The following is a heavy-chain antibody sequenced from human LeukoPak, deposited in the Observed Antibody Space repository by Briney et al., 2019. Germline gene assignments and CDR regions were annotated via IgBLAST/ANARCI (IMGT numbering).Heavy chain of an antibody. CDR1: GYTFTSYA. J-gene: IGHJ4*02. D-gene: IGHD6-19*01. Sequence: GASVKVSYKASGYTFTSYAMHWVRQAPGQRLEWMGWINAGNGNTKYSQKFQGRVTITRDTSASTAYMELSSLRSEDTAVYYCATRAVAGTHLTYWGQGTLVTVSS. CDR3: ATRAVAGTHLTY. CDR2: INAGNGNT. V-gene: IGHV1-3*01.